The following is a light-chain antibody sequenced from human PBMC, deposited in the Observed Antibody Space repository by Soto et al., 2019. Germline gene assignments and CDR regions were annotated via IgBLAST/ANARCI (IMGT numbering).Light chain of an antibody. CDR1: QSVTIY. Sequence: EVVLTQSPATLSLSPGERATLSCRASQSVTIYLAWYQKKPGQAPRLLIYDASNRATGIPARFSGSGSGTDFTLPISSLEPEDFEVYYCQQRSNWPPWTFGQGTKVEIK. V-gene: IGKV3-11*01. CDR2: DAS. J-gene: IGKJ1*01. CDR3: QQRSNWPPWT.